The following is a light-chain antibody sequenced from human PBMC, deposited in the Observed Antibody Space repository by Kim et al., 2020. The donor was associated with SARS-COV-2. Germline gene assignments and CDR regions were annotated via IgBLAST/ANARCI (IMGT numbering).Light chain of an antibody. J-gene: IGKJ2*02. CDR3: QHYNNWCT. CDR2: DAS. CDR1: QSVGSS. V-gene: IGKV3-15*01. Sequence: LSVSPGESATRSCRASQSVGSSLAWYQQKPGQAPRLLIYDASTRATGIPARFSGSWSGTEFTLTISSLQSEDFAVYYCQHYNNWCTFGQGTKLEI.